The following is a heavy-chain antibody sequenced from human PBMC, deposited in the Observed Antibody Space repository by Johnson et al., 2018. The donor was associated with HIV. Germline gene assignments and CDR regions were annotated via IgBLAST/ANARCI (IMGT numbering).Heavy chain of an antibody. D-gene: IGHD6-19*01. J-gene: IGHJ3*02. CDR1: GFSFDDYA. CDR2: ISWNSGNI. CDR3: TKGRGSGWLDAALDI. V-gene: IGHV3-9*01. Sequence: VQLVESGGRLVQPGRSLRLSCVTSGFSFDDYAMHWVRQAPGKGLEWVSSISWNSGNIHYADSLKGRFTISRDNAKNSLYLQMNSLKTEDTAFYSCTKGRGSGWLDAALDIWGQGTMVTVSS.